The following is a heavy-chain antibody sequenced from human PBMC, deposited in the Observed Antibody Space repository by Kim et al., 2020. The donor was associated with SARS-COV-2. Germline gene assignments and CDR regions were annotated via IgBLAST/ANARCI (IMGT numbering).Heavy chain of an antibody. Sequence: GGSLRLSCAASGFTVSSNYMSWVRQAPGKGLEWVSVIYSGGSTYYADSVKGRFTISRDNSKNTLYLQMNSLRAEDTAVYYCARASGSYYGDYFDYWGQGTLVTVSS. D-gene: IGHD1-26*01. V-gene: IGHV3-66*02. CDR1: GFTVSSNY. CDR3: ARASGSYYGDYFDY. J-gene: IGHJ4*02. CDR2: IYSGGST.